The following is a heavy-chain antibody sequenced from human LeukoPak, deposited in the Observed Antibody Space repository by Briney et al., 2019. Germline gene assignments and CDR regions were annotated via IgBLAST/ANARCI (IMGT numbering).Heavy chain of an antibody. CDR1: GGSFSGYY. J-gene: IGHJ4*02. CDR2: INHSGST. Sequence: SETLSLTCAVYGGSFSGYYWSWIRQPPGKGLEWIGEINHSGSTNYNPSLKRRVTISVDTYKNQFSLKLSSVTAADTAVYYCASQTTPLRFGEWEPRDYWGQGTLVTVSS. V-gene: IGHV4-34*01. D-gene: IGHD3-10*01. CDR3: ASQTTPLRFGEWEPRDY.